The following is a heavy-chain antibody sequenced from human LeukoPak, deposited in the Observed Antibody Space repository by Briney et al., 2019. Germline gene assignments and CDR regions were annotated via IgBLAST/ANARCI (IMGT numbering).Heavy chain of an antibody. J-gene: IGHJ4*02. CDR2: IKQDGSER. CDR3: ARGITMAN. Sequence: GGSLRLSCAASGFTFSNYWMTWVRQAPGKGLEWVANIKQDGSERDYVDSVKGRFTISRDDAKNSLYLQMNSLRAEDTAVHYCARGITMANWGQGTLVTVSS. V-gene: IGHV3-7*04. D-gene: IGHD3-10*01. CDR1: GFTFSNYW.